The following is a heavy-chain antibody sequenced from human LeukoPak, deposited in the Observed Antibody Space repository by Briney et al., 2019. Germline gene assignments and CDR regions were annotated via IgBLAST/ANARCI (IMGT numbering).Heavy chain of an antibody. J-gene: IGHJ6*03. CDR1: GGPVSGYY. CDR3: AREVAWSSAGPYYMDV. Sequence: SETLSLTCAVYGGPVSGYYWSWIRQPPGKGLEWIGEINHSGTTNYNPSHKSRVTISGDTSKNQVSLKLGSVTAADPAVYFCAREVAWSSAGPYYMDVWGKGTTVTVSS. CDR2: INHSGTT. D-gene: IGHD6-13*01. V-gene: IGHV4-34*01.